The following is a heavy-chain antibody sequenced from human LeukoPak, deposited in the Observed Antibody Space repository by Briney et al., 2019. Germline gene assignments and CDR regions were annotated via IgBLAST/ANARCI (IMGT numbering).Heavy chain of an antibody. CDR3: ARDYRADTIFGVAGNWFDP. D-gene: IGHD3-3*01. CDR1: GFTFSSYS. CDR2: ISSSSSYM. V-gene: IGHV3-21*01. Sequence: GGSLRLSCAASGFTFSSYSMNWVRQAPGKGLEWVSSISSSSSYMYYADSVKGRFTISRDNAKNSLYLQMNSLRAEDTAVYYCARDYRADTIFGVAGNWFDPWGQGTLVTVSS. J-gene: IGHJ5*02.